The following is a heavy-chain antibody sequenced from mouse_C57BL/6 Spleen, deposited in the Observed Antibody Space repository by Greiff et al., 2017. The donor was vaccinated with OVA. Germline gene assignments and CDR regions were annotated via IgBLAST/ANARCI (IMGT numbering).Heavy chain of an antibody. J-gene: IGHJ3*01. CDR3: ARGRSNYSWCAY. V-gene: IGHV1-64*01. D-gene: IGHD2-5*01. Sequence: QVQLKQPGAELVKPGASVKLSCKASGYTFTSYWMHWVKQRPGQGLEWIGMIHPNSGSTNYNEKFKSKATLTVDKSSSTAYMQLSSLTSEDSAVYYCARGRSNYSWCAYWGQGTLVTVSA. CDR2: IHPNSGST. CDR1: GYTFTSYW.